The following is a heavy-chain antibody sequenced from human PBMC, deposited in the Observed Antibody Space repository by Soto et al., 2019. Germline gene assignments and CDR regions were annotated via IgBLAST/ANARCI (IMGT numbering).Heavy chain of an antibody. Sequence: PGGSLRLSCAASGFTFSSYAMHWVRQAPGKGLEWVAVISYDGSNKYYADSVKGRFTISRDNSKNTLYLQMNSLRAEDTAVYYCARDQGYDFWSGYSKAPFVYNWFDPWGQGTLVTVSS. CDR2: ISYDGSNK. V-gene: IGHV3-30-3*01. CDR3: ARDQGYDFWSGYSKAPFVYNWFDP. CDR1: GFTFSSYA. D-gene: IGHD3-3*01. J-gene: IGHJ5*02.